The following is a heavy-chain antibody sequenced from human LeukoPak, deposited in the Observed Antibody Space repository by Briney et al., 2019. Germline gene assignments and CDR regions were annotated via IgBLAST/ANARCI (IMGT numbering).Heavy chain of an antibody. CDR2: ISWDGGST. D-gene: IGHD5-12*01. J-gene: IGHJ4*02. Sequence: GGSLRLSCAASGFTFDDYAMHWVRQAPGKGLEWVSLISWDGGSTYYADSVKGRFTISRDNSKNSLYLQMNSLRAEDTAVYYCARDPNYSGYDPPDYWGQGTLVTVSS. V-gene: IGHV3-43D*03. CDR1: GFTFDDYA. CDR3: ARDPNYSGYDPPDY.